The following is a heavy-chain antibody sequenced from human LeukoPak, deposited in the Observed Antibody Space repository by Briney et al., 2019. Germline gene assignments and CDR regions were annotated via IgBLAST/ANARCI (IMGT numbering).Heavy chain of an antibody. D-gene: IGHD3-10*01. Sequence: ASVKVSCKASGYTFNNYGISCVRQATGQGLEWMGWMNPNSGNTGYAQKFQGRVTITRNTSISTAYMELSSLRSEDTAVYYCARGTRGDMDVWGKGTTVTVSS. J-gene: IGHJ6*03. CDR2: MNPNSGNT. CDR1: GYTFNNYG. CDR3: ARGTRGDMDV. V-gene: IGHV1-8*03.